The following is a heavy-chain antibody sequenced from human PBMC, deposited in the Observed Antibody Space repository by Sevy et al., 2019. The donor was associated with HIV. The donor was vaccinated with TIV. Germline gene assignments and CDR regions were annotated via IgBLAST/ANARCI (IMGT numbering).Heavy chain of an antibody. CDR2: ISYDGSNK. J-gene: IGHJ5*02. V-gene: IGHV3-30-3*01. D-gene: IGHD4-4*01. Sequence: GGSLRLSCAASGFPFSTYALHWVRQAPGKGLEWVAVISYDGSNKYYADSVKGGFTISRESSKNTLYLQMNSLTTEDTAVYYCARDLRSNYNNYFDPWGQGTLVTVSS. CDR3: ARDLRSNYNNYFDP. CDR1: GFPFSTYA.